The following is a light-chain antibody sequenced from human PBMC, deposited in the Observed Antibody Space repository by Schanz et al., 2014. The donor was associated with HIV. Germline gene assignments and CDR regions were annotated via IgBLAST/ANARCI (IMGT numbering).Light chain of an antibody. V-gene: IGKV1-8*01. CDR3: QQYNSYPPT. Sequence: AIRMTQSPSSFSASTGDRVTIACRASQGISGYLAWFQHKPGKAPKLLIYSASTLQSGVPSRFSGSGSETDFNLTISCLQSEDFATYYCQQYNSYPPTFGQGTKVEIK. J-gene: IGKJ2*01. CDR1: QGISGY. CDR2: SAS.